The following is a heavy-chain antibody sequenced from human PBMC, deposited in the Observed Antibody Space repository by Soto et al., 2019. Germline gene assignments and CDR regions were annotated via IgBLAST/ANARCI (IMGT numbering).Heavy chain of an antibody. CDR1: GFTFRTHT. Sequence: GGSLRLSCAGSGFTFRTHTLVWVRQDPGKGLEWLSSISSGGTYLEYAHSVKGRFAISRDDAKDSVFLQMNSLKTDDTAVYYCVKGGEDITSPYGMDVWGQGTTVTVSS. V-gene: IGHV3-21*06. CDR3: VKGGEDITSPYGMDV. CDR2: ISSGGTYL. J-gene: IGHJ6*02. D-gene: IGHD3-16*01.